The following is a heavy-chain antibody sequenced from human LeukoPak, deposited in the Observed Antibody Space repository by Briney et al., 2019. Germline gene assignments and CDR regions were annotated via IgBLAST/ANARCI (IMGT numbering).Heavy chain of an antibody. D-gene: IGHD2-15*01. CDR1: GGSISSSSYY. V-gene: IGHV4-39*01. CDR2: IYYSGST. J-gene: IGHJ4*02. CDR3: ASVVVVVAAIGY. Sequence: SETLSLTCTVSGGSISSSSYYWGWIRQPPGKGLEWIGSIYYSGSTYYSPSLKSRVTISVDTSKNQFSLKLSSVTAADTAVYYCASVVVVVAAIGYWGQGTLVTVSS.